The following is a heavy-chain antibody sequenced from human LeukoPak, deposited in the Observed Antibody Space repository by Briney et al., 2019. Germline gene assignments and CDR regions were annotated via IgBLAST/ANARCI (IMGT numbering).Heavy chain of an antibody. J-gene: IGHJ4*02. D-gene: IGHD3-16*01. CDR3: AIMSESLGGYLVDY. CDR1: GGTFSSYA. Sequence: SVKVFCKASGGTFSSYAISWVRQAPGQGLEWMGGIIPIFGTANYAQKFQGRVTITADESTSTAYMELSSLRSEGTAVYYCAIMSESLGGYLVDYWGQGTLVTVSS. V-gene: IGHV1-69*01. CDR2: IIPIFGTA.